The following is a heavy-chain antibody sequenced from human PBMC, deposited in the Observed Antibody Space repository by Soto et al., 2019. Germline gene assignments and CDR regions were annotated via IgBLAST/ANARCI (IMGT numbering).Heavy chain of an antibody. J-gene: IGHJ6*02. CDR1: GYTFTSYG. CDR2: INGYNGNT. Sequence: ASVKVSCKASGYTFTSYGISWVRQAPGQGLEWMGWINGYNGNTNQAQKLQGRVTMSTDTSTSTAYMELTSLRSDDSAVYYCARMGDVPYYYYGMDVWGQGTTVTVSS. CDR3: ARMGDVPYYYYGMDV. D-gene: IGHD3-16*01. V-gene: IGHV1-18*01.